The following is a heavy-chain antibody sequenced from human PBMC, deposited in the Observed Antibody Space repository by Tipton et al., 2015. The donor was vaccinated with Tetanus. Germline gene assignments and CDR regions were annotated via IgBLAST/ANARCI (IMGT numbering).Heavy chain of an antibody. CDR2: IWFDGSKQ. CDR3: ARDLQELRPGYYFDY. D-gene: IGHD1-7*01. J-gene: IGHJ4*02. Sequence: SLRLSCTASGFTFSRYGMHWVRQAPGKGLEWVAVIWFDGSKQYYADSVKGRFTISRDNSKNTLYLQMNSLRTEDTTVYFCARDLQELRPGYYFDYWGQGTLVTVSS. V-gene: IGHV3-33*01. CDR1: GFTFSRYG.